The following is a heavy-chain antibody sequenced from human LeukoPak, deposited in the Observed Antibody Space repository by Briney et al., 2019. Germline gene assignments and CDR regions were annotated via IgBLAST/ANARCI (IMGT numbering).Heavy chain of an antibody. V-gene: IGHV4-39*07. CDR2: IYYSGSS. Sequence: SVTLSLTCTVSGGSISSSSYYWGWIRQRPGKGLEWIGSIYYSGSSYYNPSLKSRVTISVDTSKNQFSLKLSCVTAADTAVYYCARDIRGSSWYLGGVYFDYWGQGTLVTVSS. J-gene: IGHJ4*02. D-gene: IGHD6-13*01. CDR1: GGSISSSSYY. CDR3: ARDIRGSSWYLGGVYFDY.